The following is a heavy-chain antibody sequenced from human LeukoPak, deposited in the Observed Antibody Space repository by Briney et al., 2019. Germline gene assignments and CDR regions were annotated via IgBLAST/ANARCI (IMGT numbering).Heavy chain of an antibody. CDR3: ARQTGSGLFILP. J-gene: IGHJ4*02. Sequence: SETLSLTCTVAAVSISSSKAYWGWIREPPGKGLEWIDSIYYSGNTYYDASLKSQVSISIDTSKNQFSLRLTSVTAADTAVYYCARQTGSGLFILPGGQGTLVTVSS. CDR2: IYYSGNT. V-gene: IGHV4-39*01. CDR1: AVSISSSKAY. D-gene: IGHD3/OR15-3a*01.